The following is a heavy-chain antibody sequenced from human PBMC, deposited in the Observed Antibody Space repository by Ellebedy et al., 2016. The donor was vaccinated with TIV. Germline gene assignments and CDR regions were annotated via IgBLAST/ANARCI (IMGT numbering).Heavy chain of an antibody. D-gene: IGHD4-23*01. CDR1: GFTFSSYA. CDR3: AREFGGKGYFDY. CDR2: ISGSGGST. J-gene: IGHJ4*02. Sequence: GESLKISXAASGFTFSSYAMSWVRQAPGKGLEWVSAISGSGGSTYYADSVKGRFTISRDNSKNTLYLQMNSLRAEDTAVYYCAREFGGKGYFDYWGQGTLVTVSS. V-gene: IGHV3-23*01.